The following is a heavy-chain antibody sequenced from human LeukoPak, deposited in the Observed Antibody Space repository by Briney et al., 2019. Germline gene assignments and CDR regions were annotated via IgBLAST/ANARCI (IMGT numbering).Heavy chain of an antibody. V-gene: IGHV1-46*01. CDR1: GYTFTSYY. D-gene: IGHD3-10*01. Sequence: EASVKVSCKASGYTFTSYYMHWVRQAPGQGLEWMGIINPSGGSTSYAQKFQGRVTMARDTSTSTVYMELSSLRSEDTAVYYCARGRPLLWFGESFDYWGQGTLVTVSS. CDR3: ARGRPLLWFGESFDY. CDR2: INPSGGST. J-gene: IGHJ4*02.